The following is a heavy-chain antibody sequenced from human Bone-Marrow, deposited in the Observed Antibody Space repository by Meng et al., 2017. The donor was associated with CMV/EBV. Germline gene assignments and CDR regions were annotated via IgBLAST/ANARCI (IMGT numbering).Heavy chain of an antibody. Sequence: SQTLSLTCAISGDSVSSNSAAWIWIRQSPSRGLEWLGRTYHRSKWYNDYAVSVKSRVIFNADTSKNQFSLHLNSVTHEDTAVYYCARGLADYYYDMDVWGQGTTVTVSS. V-gene: IGHV6-1*01. CDR2: TYHRSKWYN. CDR1: GDSVSSNSAA. J-gene: IGHJ6*02. CDR3: ARGLADYYYDMDV.